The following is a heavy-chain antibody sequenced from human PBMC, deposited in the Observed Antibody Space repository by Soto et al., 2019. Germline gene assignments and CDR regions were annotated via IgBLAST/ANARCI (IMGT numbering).Heavy chain of an antibody. Sequence: QVQLVQSGTEVKRPGASVKVSCKASGYTFIDYYIHWVRQAPGQGPEWMGWIHPNSGGTHYAQKFQGRVTMTRDTSISTAYMELIRLTSDDTAVYSCARGWQGLVGGHWGQGTLVIVSS. V-gene: IGHV1-2*02. CDR1: GYTFIDYY. CDR3: ARGWQGLVGGH. D-gene: IGHD6-19*01. CDR2: IHPNSGGT. J-gene: IGHJ4*02.